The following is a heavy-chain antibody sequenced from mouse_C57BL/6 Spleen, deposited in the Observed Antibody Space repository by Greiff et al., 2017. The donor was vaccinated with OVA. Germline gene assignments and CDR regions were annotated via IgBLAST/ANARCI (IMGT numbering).Heavy chain of an antibody. J-gene: IGHJ4*01. D-gene: IGHD1-1*01. CDR1: GFTFSSYA. Sequence: EVMLVESGEGLVKPGGSLTLSCAASGFTFSSYAMSWVRQTPEKRLEWVAYISSGGDYIYYADPVKGRFTIYRDNARNTLYLQMSSLKSEDTAMYYCTRDGGSGGAMDYWGQGTSVTVSS. CDR2: ISSGGDYI. CDR3: TRDGGSGGAMDY. V-gene: IGHV5-9-1*02.